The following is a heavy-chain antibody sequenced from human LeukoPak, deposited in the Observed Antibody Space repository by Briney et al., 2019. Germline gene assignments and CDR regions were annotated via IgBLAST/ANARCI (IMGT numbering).Heavy chain of an antibody. J-gene: IGHJ3*02. CDR1: GFTFSSYS. CDR3: ARATPYYYDSSGYQVAAFDI. V-gene: IGHV3-21*01. CDR2: ISSSSSYI. Sequence: GGSLRLSCAASGFTFSSYSMNWVRQAPGKGLEWVSSISSSSSYIYYADSVKGRFTISRDNAKNTLYLQMNSLRAEDTAVYYCARATPYYYDSSGYQVAAFDIWGQGTMVTVSS. D-gene: IGHD3-22*01.